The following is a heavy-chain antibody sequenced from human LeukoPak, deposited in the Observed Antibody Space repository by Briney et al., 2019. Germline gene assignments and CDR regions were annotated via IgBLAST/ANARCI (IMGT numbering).Heavy chain of an antibody. CDR2: ISDAGAHT. CDR1: GFTFSNYW. Sequence: GGSLRLSCAASGFTFSNYWMHWVRQAPGKGLVWVSHISDAGAHTFYADSVKGRFAMSRDNAKNTLYLQMNSLRAEDTAVYYCARVTGGYNLVDYWGQGTLVTVSS. CDR3: ARVTGGYNLVDY. D-gene: IGHD5-24*01. J-gene: IGHJ4*02. V-gene: IGHV3-74*01.